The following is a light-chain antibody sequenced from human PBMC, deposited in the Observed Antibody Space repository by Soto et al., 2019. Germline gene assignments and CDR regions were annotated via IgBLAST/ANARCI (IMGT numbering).Light chain of an antibody. CDR3: MQATQTPHT. CDR1: QSIVYSYGNTH. V-gene: IGKV2-24*01. Sequence: DIVMTQTPLSLPVTLGQAASISCRSSQSIVYSYGNTHLSWFLQRPGQPPRLLIYKISSRSSGVPDRFAGSGAGTDFTLSISRVEAEDVATYYCMQATQTPHTFGQGTKLE. J-gene: IGKJ2*01. CDR2: KIS.